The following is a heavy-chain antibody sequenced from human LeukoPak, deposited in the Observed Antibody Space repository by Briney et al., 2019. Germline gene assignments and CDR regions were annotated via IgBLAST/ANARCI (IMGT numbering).Heavy chain of an antibody. Sequence: GGSLRLSCAASGFTFDRFAMNWVRQASGKGLEWVSTISTSGNTHYADSVKGRFTISRDNSKNTLYLHMNSLRADDTATYYCAKDHDSTGLYQDRDHWGQGTPVTISS. V-gene: IGHV3-23*01. D-gene: IGHD6-19*01. CDR2: ISTSGNT. J-gene: IGHJ4*02. CDR1: GFTFDRFA. CDR3: AKDHDSTGLYQDRDH.